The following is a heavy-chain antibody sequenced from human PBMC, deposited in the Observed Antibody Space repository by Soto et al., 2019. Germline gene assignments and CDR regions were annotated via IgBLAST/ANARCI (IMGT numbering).Heavy chain of an antibody. J-gene: IGHJ6*02. CDR1: GGSISSGDYY. CDR2: IYYSGST. CDR3: ARDTPPKYDDFWSGYPIGMDV. Sequence: SETLSLTCTVSGGSISSGDYYWSWIRQPPGKGLEWIGYIYYSGSTYYNPSLKSRVTISVDTSKNQFSLKLSSVTAADTAVYYCARDTPPKYDDFWSGYPIGMDVWGQGTTVTVSS. V-gene: IGHV4-30-4*01. D-gene: IGHD3-3*01.